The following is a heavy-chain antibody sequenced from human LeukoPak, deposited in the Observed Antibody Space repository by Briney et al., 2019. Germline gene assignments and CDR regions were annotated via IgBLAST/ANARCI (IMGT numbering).Heavy chain of an antibody. J-gene: IGHJ4*02. D-gene: IGHD2-2*01. Sequence: SSETLSLTCTVPGGSIDSYYWSWIRQPPGKGLEWIGYIYYTGSTEYHPSLKSRVTISLDTSKNQFSLKLTSVTAADTAVYYCARVYQSAEYYFDYWGQGNLVSVSS. V-gene: IGHV4-59*01. CDR3: ARVYQSAEYYFDY. CDR1: GGSIDSYY. CDR2: IYYTGST.